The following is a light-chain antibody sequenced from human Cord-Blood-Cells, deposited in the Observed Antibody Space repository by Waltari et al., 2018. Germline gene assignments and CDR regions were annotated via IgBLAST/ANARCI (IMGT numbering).Light chain of an antibody. V-gene: IGLV2-23*01. Sequence: QSARTQPASVSVSPGQSITTSRTATSSDVWRTTLVSWYQQHQGKAPKLMIYEGSKRPSGVSNRFSGSKSGNTASLTISGLQAEDEADYYCCSYAGSSTWGFGGGTKLTVL. CDR1: SSDVWRTTL. J-gene: IGLJ2*01. CDR3: CSYAGSSTWG. CDR2: EGS.